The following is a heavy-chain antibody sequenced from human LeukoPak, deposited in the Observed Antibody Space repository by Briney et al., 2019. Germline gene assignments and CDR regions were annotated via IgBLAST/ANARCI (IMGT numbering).Heavy chain of an antibody. V-gene: IGHV3-53*01. D-gene: IGHD6-13*01. CDR2: IYSDGAT. J-gene: IGHJ4*02. CDR1: GFTVSNSY. Sequence: GGSLRLSCAASGFTVSNSYMSWVRQAPGKGLEWVSIIYSDGATYYADSVKGRFTISRDNSKNTLSLQMNSLRAEDTAVYYCARVDRSSWYYFDYWGQGTLVTVSS. CDR3: ARVDRSSWYYFDY.